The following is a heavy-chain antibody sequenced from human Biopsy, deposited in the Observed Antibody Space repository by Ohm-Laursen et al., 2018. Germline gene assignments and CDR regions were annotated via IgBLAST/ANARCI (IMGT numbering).Heavy chain of an antibody. CDR2: SSYDGSNT. CDR3: ARSMTTMVRRRSYYFDY. J-gene: IGHJ4*02. CDR1: GFTFSDYA. D-gene: IGHD3-10*01. Sequence: SSLRLSCAASGFTFSDYALHWVRQAPGKGPEWVAVSSYDGSNTYHADSVRGRFTISRDSAKSSLYLQMNSLRAEDTAVYYCARSMTTMVRRRSYYFDYWGQGTLVTVSS. V-gene: IGHV3-30*03.